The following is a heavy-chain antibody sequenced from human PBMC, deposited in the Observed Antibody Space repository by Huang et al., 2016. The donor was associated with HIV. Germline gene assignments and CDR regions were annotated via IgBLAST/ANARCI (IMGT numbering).Heavy chain of an antibody. CDR3: AKDGADEEWDIDY. V-gene: IGHV3-30*18. Sequence: VQLVESGGGVVQPGRSLRLACAASGFSFSNYGLHWVRQAPGKGLDWVAVISYDGSNKYYAHSVKGRFTISRDTSENKVYLQMNSLRHEDTAVYYCAKDGADEEWDIDYWGQGTLVTVSS. CDR1: GFSFSNYG. CDR2: ISYDGSNK. J-gene: IGHJ4*02. D-gene: IGHD1-26*01.